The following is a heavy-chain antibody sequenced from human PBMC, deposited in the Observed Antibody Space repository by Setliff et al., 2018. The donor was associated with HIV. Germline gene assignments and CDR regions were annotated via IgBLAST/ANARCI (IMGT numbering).Heavy chain of an antibody. CDR1: GYNFIDYW. CDR2: IDPRDSYT. V-gene: IGHV5-10-1*01. CDR3: ARHPYSEEYYFDY. Sequence: PGESLKISCKGSGYNFIDYWITWVRQMPGKGLEWMGRIDPRDSYTNYSPSFQGHVTISADKSISTAYLQLSSLKASDTAMYYCARHPYSEEYYFDYWGQGTLVTVSS. J-gene: IGHJ4*02. D-gene: IGHD4-4*01.